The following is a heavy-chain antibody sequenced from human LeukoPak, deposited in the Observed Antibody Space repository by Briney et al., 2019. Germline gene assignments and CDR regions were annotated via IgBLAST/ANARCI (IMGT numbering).Heavy chain of an antibody. J-gene: IGHJ4*02. D-gene: IGHD4-17*01. V-gene: IGHV1-18*01. CDR2: ISAYNGNT. CDR3: ARDRASYGDYPTDFDY. Sequence: ASVKVSCKASGYTFTSYGISWVRQAPGQGLEWMGWISAYNGNTNYAQKLQGRVTMTTDTSTSTAYMELRGLRSDDTAVYYCARDRASYGDYPTDFDYWGQGTLVTVSS. CDR1: GYTFTSYG.